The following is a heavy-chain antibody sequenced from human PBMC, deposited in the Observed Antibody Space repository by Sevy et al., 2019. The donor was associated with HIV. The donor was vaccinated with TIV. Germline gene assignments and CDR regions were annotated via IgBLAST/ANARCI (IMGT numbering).Heavy chain of an antibody. Sequence: ASVKVSCKASGGTFSSYAISWVRQAPGQGLEWMGGIIPIFGTANYAQKFQGRVTITADESTSTAYMELSSLRSKDTAVYYCASLYSSGWSKTDAFDIWGQGTMVTVSS. CDR2: IIPIFGTA. J-gene: IGHJ3*02. V-gene: IGHV1-69*13. CDR1: GGTFSSYA. D-gene: IGHD6-19*01. CDR3: ASLYSSGWSKTDAFDI.